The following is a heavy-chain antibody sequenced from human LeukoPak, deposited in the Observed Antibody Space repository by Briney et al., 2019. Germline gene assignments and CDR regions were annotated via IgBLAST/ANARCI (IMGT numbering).Heavy chain of an antibody. CDR3: ASPYCSGGSCYAYAFDI. Sequence: PSETLSLTCTVSGGSISSYYWSWIRQPPGKGLEWLGYIYTSGSTNYNPSLKSRVTISVDTSKNQFSLKLSSVTAADTAVYYCASPYCSGGSCYAYAFDIWGQGTMVTVSS. CDR2: IYTSGST. J-gene: IGHJ3*02. D-gene: IGHD2-15*01. V-gene: IGHV4-4*09. CDR1: GGSISSYY.